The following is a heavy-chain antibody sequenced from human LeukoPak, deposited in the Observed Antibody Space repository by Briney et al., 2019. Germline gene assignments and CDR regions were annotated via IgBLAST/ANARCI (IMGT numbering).Heavy chain of an antibody. Sequence: SETLSLTCAVSGASISSPNWWTWVRQPPRKGLEWIGQVFHSGNTNYNPSLKSRVTISVDTSKNQFSLKLSSATAADTAVYYCARGRYCSGGSCYPHDAFDIWGQGTMVTVSS. D-gene: IGHD2-15*01. J-gene: IGHJ3*02. V-gene: IGHV4-4*02. CDR2: VFHSGNT. CDR1: GASISSPNW. CDR3: ARGRYCSGGSCYPHDAFDI.